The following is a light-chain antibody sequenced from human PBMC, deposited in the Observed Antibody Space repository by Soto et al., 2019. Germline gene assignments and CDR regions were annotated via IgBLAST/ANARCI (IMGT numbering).Light chain of an antibody. CDR3: QQRGKWPRT. CDR1: QSVSSY. V-gene: IGKV3-11*01. J-gene: IGKJ2*01. Sequence: EIVLTQSPATLSLSPGESVTLSCRASQSVSSYLAWYQQKPGPAPRLLIYDASNRATDIPARFSGSGSGTDFTLTISSLESEDFGVYYCQQRGKWPRTFGQGTKLEIK. CDR2: DAS.